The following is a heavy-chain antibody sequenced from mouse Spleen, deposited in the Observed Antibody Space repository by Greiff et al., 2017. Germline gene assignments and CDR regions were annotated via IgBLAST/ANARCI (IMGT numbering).Heavy chain of an antibody. CDR3: ARKGGSSFFDY. CDR2: ISSGGSYT. Sequence: EVKVVESGGGLVKPGGSLKLSCAASGFTFCSYAMSWVRQTPEKRLEWVATISSGGSYTYYPDSVKGRFTISRDNAKNTLYLQMSSLRSEDTAMYYCARKGGSSFFDYWGQGTTLTVSS. J-gene: IGHJ2*01. CDR1: GFTFCSYA. D-gene: IGHD1-1*01. V-gene: IGHV5-9-1*01.